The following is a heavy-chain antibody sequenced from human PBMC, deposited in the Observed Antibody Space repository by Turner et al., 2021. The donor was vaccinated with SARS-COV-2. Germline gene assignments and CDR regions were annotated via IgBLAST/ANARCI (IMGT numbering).Heavy chain of an antibody. CDR3: ARHGPTSTTKAFDP. J-gene: IGHJ5*02. V-gene: IGHV4-39*01. D-gene: IGHD4-17*01. CDR2: IYYSGST. Sequence: QLQLQESGPGLVTPPETLSLSCTVPGGSISSSYSYWGWIGQPPGKGLEWIGSIYYSGSTYYNPSLKSRVTISVDTSKNQFSLKLNSVTAADTAVYYCARHGPTSTTKAFDPWGQGTLVTVSS. CDR1: GGSISSSYSY.